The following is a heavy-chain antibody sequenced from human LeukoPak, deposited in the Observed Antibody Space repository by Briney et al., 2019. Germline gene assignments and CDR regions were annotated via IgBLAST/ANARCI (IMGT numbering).Heavy chain of an antibody. CDR1: GGSFRGYY. CDR3: ARYGSGNYFDY. Sequence: PSETLSLTCAVSGGSFRGYYWSWIRQPPGKGRGCIAEIFHSGITNYNPSPKSRVTISVDTSKNQFSLKLSSVTAADTAVYYCARYGSGNYFDYWGQGTLVTVSS. D-gene: IGHD3-10*01. J-gene: IGHJ4*02. CDR2: IFHSGIT. V-gene: IGHV4-34*12.